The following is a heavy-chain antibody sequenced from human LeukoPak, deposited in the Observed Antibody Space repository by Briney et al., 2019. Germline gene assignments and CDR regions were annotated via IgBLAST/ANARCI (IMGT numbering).Heavy chain of an antibody. V-gene: IGHV3-7*01. D-gene: IGHD1-26*01. J-gene: IGHJ4*02. Sequence: PGESLRLSCVASGFTFSDYWMTWVRQAPGKGLEWVANIKQDGSDKKYVDSVKGRFTIPRDNAKNSLYLQMDSLRDEDTAVYYCARGGGDYWGQGTLVTVTS. CDR1: GFTFSDYW. CDR2: IKQDGSDK. CDR3: ARGGGDY.